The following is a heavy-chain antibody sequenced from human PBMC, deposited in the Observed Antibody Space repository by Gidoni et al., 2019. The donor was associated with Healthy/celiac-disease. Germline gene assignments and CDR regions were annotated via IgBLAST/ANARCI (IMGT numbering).Heavy chain of an antibody. Sequence: QLQLQESGPVLVKPSEPLSLTCTVSGGSISSYYWSWIRQPPGKGLEWIGYIYYSGSTNYNPSLKSRVTISVDTSKNQFSLKLSSVTAADTAVYYCARVSMGYYGSGWFDYWGQGTLVTVSS. CDR2: IYYSGST. V-gene: IGHV4-59*01. J-gene: IGHJ4*02. CDR3: ARVSMGYYGSGWFDY. CDR1: GGSISSYY. D-gene: IGHD3-10*01.